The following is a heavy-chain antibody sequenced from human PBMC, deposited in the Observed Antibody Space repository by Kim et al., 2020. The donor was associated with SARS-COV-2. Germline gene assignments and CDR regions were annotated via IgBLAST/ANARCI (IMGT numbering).Heavy chain of an antibody. V-gene: IGHV1-46*01. CDR3: ARGDYYYYYGMDV. Sequence: YAQKFQGRVTMTRDTSTSTVYMELSSLRSEDTAVYYCARGDYYYYYGMDVWGQGTTVTVSS. J-gene: IGHJ6*02.